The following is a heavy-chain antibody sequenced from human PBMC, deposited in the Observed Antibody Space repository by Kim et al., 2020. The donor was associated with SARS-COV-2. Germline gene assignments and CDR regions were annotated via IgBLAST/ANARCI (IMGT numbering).Heavy chain of an antibody. J-gene: IGHJ4*02. CDR1: GFTFSDYY. CDR3: ARDQGGYYGSGSYYNFDY. CDR2: ISSSSSYT. Sequence: GGSLRLSCAASGFTFSDYYMSWIRQAPGKGLEWVSYISSSSSYTNYADSVKGRFTISRDNAKNSLYLQMNSLRAEDTAVYYCARDQGGYYGSGSYYNFDYWGQGTLVTVSS. D-gene: IGHD3-10*01. V-gene: IGHV3-11*05.